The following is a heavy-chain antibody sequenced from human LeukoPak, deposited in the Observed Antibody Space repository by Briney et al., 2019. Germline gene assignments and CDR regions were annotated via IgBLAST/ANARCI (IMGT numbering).Heavy chain of an antibody. D-gene: IGHD3-22*01. CDR2: IYYSGST. CDR3: ARQGIVVVTPDAFDI. J-gene: IGHJ3*02. V-gene: IGHV4-59*02. CDR1: GGSVISYY. Sequence: ETLSLTCTVSGGSVISYYWSWIRQPPGKGLEWIGYIYYSGSTNYNPSLKSRVTISVDTSKNQFSLKLSSVSAADTAVYYCARQGIVVVTPDAFDIWGQGTMVTVSS.